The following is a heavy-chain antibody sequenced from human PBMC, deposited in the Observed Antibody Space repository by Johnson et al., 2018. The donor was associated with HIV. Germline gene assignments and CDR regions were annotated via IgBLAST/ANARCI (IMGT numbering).Heavy chain of an antibody. CDR3: AKSPGKDYGGNSGAFDI. J-gene: IGHJ3*02. CDR1: GFTVTSNY. V-gene: IGHV3-66*01. D-gene: IGHD4-23*01. CDR2: INSGGST. Sequence: MLLVESGGGLVQPGGSLRLSCAVSGFTVTSNYMTWVRQVPGKGLEWVSVINSGGSTYYADFVKGRFIISRDNSKNTLYIQMNSLRAEDTAVYYCAKSPGKDYGGNSGAFDIWGQGTMVTVSS.